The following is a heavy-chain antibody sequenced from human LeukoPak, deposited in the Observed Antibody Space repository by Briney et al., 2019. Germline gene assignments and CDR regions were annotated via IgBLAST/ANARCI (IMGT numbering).Heavy chain of an antibody. CDR2: ISYDESNT. Sequence: GGSLRLSCAASGFTFSSYAMHWVRQAPGKGLEWVATISYDESNTYFADSVKGRFTISRDNSKNTLYLQMNSLRAEDTAVYYCAKDPQGYYFDYWGQGTLVTVPS. CDR3: AKDPQGYYFDY. CDR1: GFTFSSYA. V-gene: IGHV3-30*04. J-gene: IGHJ4*02.